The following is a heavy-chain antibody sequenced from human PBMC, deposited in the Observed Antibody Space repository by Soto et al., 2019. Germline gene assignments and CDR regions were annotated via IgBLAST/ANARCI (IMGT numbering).Heavy chain of an antibody. CDR3: AASILRVWVLPHFDY. V-gene: IGHV1-24*01. CDR1: VYTFTDLS. J-gene: IGHJ4*02. D-gene: IGHD3-10*01. Sequence: QVPLVQSGAEVKKPGASVKVSCKVSVYTFTDLSMHWVRQAPGEGLEWMGGFDPEKGKRIYAQHFQGRVSMTEDTSTGTAYMELSSLRSDDTAVYYCAASILRVWVLPHFDYWGQGTLVSVSS. CDR2: FDPEKGKR.